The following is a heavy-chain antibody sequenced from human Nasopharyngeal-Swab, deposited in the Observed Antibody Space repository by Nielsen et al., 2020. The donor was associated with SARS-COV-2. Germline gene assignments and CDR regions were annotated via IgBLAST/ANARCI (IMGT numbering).Heavy chain of an antibody. CDR2: IKQDGSEK. CDR1: GFTFSRYW. Sequence: GESLKISCAGSGFTFSRYWMSWVRQAPGKGLEWVANIKQDGSEKYYEDSVKGRFTISRDNAKNSLYLQMNSLRAEDTAVYYCARDKGMRDYVWGSYRSSYYYYYGIDVWGQGTTVTVSS. J-gene: IGHJ6*02. V-gene: IGHV3-7*01. D-gene: IGHD3-16*02. CDR3: ARDKGMRDYVWGSYRSSYYYYYGIDV.